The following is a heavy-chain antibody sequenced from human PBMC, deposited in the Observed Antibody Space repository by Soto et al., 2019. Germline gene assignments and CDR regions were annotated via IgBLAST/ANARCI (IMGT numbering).Heavy chain of an antibody. CDR1: GFTFSSYA. J-gene: IGHJ2*01. CDR2: ISGSGGST. V-gene: IGHV3-23*01. Sequence: EVHLLESGGGLVQPGGSLRLSCAASGFTFSSYAMNWVRQAPGKGLEWVSVISGSGGSTYYADSVKGRFTISRDNSKNTLYLQMNSLRAEDTAVYYCARRERGWYFDLWGRGTLVTVSS. CDR3: ARRERGWYFDL.